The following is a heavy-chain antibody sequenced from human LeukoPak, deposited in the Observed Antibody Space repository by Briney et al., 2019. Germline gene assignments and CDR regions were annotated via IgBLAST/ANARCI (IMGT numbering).Heavy chain of an antibody. CDR1: GYTFTRYG. D-gene: IGHD6-13*01. V-gene: IGHV1-18*01. CDR3: ARDRRLAVAGNSFGY. CDR2: ISFYNGNT. Sequence: ASVKVSCKASGYTFTRYGISWVRQAPGQGLEWMGWISFYNGNTNYAQKLQGRVTMTTDTSTSTAYMELRSLRADDTAVYYCARDRRLAVAGNSFGYWGQGTLVTVSS. J-gene: IGHJ4*02.